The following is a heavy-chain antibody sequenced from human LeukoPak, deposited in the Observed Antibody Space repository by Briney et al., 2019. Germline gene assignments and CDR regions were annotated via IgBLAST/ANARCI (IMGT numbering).Heavy chain of an antibody. J-gene: IGHJ4*02. D-gene: IGHD3-10*01. Sequence: SETLSLTCTVSGGSISSYYWSWIRQPPGEGLEWVGYIYYSGSTNYNPSLKSRVTISVDTSKNQFSLKLSSGTAADTAVYYCARLGVTGGYYFDYWGQGTLVTVSS. CDR2: IYYSGST. CDR1: GGSISSYY. V-gene: IGHV4-59*08. CDR3: ARLGVTGGYYFDY.